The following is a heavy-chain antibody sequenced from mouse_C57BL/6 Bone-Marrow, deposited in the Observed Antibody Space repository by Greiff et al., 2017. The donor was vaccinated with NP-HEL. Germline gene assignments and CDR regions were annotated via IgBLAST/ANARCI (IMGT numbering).Heavy chain of an antibody. D-gene: IGHD1-1*01. CDR2: IYPGDGDT. J-gene: IGHJ4*01. V-gene: IGHV1-82*01. Sequence: VQLQQSGPELVKPGASVKISCKASGYAFSSSWMNWVKQRPGKGLEWIGRIYPGDGDTNYNGKFKGKATLTADKSSSTAYMQLSSLTSEDSAVYFCARRSSYYYGSSLYYAMDYWGQGTSVTVSS. CDR3: ARRSSYYYGSSLYYAMDY. CDR1: GYAFSSSW.